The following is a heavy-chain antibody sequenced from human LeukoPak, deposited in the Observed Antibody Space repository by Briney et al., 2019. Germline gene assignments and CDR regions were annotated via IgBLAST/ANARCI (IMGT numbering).Heavy chain of an antibody. V-gene: IGHV3-9*01. Sequence: GRSLRLSCAASGFTFDDYAMHWVRQAPGKGLEWVSGICWNSGSIGYADSVKGRFTISRDNAKNSLYLQMNSLRAEDTAVYYCAREFFRYGSGSYDYWGQGTLVTVSS. CDR2: ICWNSGSI. CDR3: AREFFRYGSGSYDY. D-gene: IGHD3-10*01. J-gene: IGHJ4*02. CDR1: GFTFDDYA.